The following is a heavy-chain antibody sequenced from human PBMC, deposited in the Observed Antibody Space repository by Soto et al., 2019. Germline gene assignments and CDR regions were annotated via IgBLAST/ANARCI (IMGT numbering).Heavy chain of an antibody. V-gene: IGHV3-23*04. Sequence: VQLVESGGGLIQPGGALRLSCAASGFTFSAYAMSWVRQAPGKGLEWVSGISRDGGATDYADSVKGRLTISSDNAKNTQFLQINSLRGEDTAIYYCAKVSIWTVSYHYYAIDVWGQGTTVTVSS. CDR1: GFTFSAYA. J-gene: IGHJ6*02. CDR2: ISRDGGAT. CDR3: AKVSIWTVSYHYYAIDV. D-gene: IGHD3-9*01.